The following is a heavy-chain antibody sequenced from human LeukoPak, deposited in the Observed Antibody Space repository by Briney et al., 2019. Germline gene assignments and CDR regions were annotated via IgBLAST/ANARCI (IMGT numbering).Heavy chain of an antibody. J-gene: IGHJ1*01. Sequence: GASVKVSCKASGGIFISYAISWVRQAPGQGLEWMGRIIPIFGTANYAQIFQDRVTITMDESTSTAYMELSSLRFEDTAVYYCARDRFTGYSHGYFQHWGQGTLVTVSS. CDR2: IIPIFGTA. CDR3: ARDRFTGYSHGYFQH. D-gene: IGHD3-9*01. V-gene: IGHV1-69*05. CDR1: GGIFISYA.